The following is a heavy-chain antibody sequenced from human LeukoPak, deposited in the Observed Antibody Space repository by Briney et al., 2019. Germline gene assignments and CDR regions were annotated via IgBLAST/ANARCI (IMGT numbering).Heavy chain of an antibody. D-gene: IGHD1-26*01. V-gene: IGHV5-51*01. CDR2: IFPGDSDT. J-gene: IGHJ4*02. CDR1: GYSFTNYW. CDR3: AKLYSGRIDY. Sequence: GESLKISCKGSGYSFTNYWIGWVRQMPGKGLEGMGIIFPGDSDTRYSPSSQDQVTISADKSISTAYLQWNSLKASDTAIYYCAKLYSGRIDYWGQGTLVSVS.